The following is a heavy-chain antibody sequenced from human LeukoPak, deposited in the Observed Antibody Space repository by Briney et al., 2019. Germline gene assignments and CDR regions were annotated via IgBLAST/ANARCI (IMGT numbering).Heavy chain of an antibody. D-gene: IGHD2-8*01. CDR3: MRDAPGSNTGDY. CDR1: GFTFSSYD. V-gene: IGHV3-48*03. Sequence: GGSLRLSYEASGFTFSSYDMNWVRQAPGKGLEWVSYINDRGSTIYYADSVKGRFTISRDDAKNSLYLQMNSLRAEDTAVYFCMRDAPGSNTGDYWGQGTLVTVSS. CDR2: INDRGSTI. J-gene: IGHJ4*02.